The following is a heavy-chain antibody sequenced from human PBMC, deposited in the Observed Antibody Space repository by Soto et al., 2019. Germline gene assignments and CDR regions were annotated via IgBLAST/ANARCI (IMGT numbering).Heavy chain of an antibody. CDR1: GYTFTNFG. CDR3: ARQPGVVGTADLDGMDV. Sequence: QVHLVQSGAAVKKPGASVNVSCKASGYTFTNFGLNWVRQAPGQGLEWMAWISPYNGKTDYAQKVQGRVTVTTDTSTATAYMEMSSLTSADTAVYYCARQPGVVGTADLDGMDVWGQGTTVTVSS. V-gene: IGHV1-18*01. CDR2: ISPYNGKT. J-gene: IGHJ6*02. D-gene: IGHD2-21*02.